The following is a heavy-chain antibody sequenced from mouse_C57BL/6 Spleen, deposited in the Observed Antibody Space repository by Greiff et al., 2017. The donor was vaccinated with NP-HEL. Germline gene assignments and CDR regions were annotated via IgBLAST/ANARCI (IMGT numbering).Heavy chain of an antibody. J-gene: IGHJ1*03. V-gene: IGHV1-15*01. D-gene: IGHD1-1*01. Sequence: QVQLKESGAELVRPGASVTLSCKASGYTFTDYEMHWVKQTPVHGLEWIGAIDPETGGTAYNQKFKGKAILTADKSSSTAYMERRSLTSEDSAVYYCTSGDTTVVATRYFDVWGTGTTVTVSS. CDR2: IDPETGGT. CDR1: GYTFTDYE. CDR3: TSGDTTVVATRYFDV.